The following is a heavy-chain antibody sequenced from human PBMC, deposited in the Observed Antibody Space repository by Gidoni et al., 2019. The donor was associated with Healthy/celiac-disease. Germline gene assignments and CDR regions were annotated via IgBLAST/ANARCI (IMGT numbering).Heavy chain of an antibody. V-gene: IGHV3-15*01. Sequence: EVQLVESGGGLVKPGGSLRLSCAASGFTFSNAWMSWVRQAPGKGLEWVGRIKSKTDGGTTDYAAPVKGRFTISRDDSKNTLYLQMNSLKTEDTAVYYCTTSYDFWSGYFYYYYYGMDVWGQGTTVTVSS. CDR1: GFTFSNAW. J-gene: IGHJ6*02. CDR2: IKSKTDGGTT. CDR3: TTSYDFWSGYFYYYYYGMDV. D-gene: IGHD3-3*01.